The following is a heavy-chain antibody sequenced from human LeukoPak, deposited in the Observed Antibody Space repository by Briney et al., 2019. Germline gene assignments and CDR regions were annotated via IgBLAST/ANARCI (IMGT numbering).Heavy chain of an antibody. Sequence: PGGSLRLSCAGPGFTFSSYWIHWVRQAPGKGLVWVSGINSDGSSTSYADSVKGRFTISRDNAKSSLYLQMDSLRADDTAVYYCARGAGSNYGDAFDMWGQGTMVTVSS. V-gene: IGHV3-74*01. J-gene: IGHJ3*02. D-gene: IGHD1-26*01. CDR2: INSDGSST. CDR1: GFTFSSYW. CDR3: ARGAGSNYGDAFDM.